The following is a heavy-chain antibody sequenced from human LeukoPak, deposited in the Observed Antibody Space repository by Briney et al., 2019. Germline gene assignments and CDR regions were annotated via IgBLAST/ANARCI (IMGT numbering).Heavy chain of an antibody. CDR2: IDGDGSDT. Sequence: GGSLRLFCAASGFTFSDFWMHWVRRDPGKGLVWVSRIDGDGSDTNYVDSVTGRFTVSRDNAKSTLFLQMDSLRPDDTAVYFCVRGRGHYFDYWGQGTRVTVSS. CDR1: GFTFSDFW. J-gene: IGHJ4*02. CDR3: VRGRGHYFDY. D-gene: IGHD3-10*01. V-gene: IGHV3-74*01.